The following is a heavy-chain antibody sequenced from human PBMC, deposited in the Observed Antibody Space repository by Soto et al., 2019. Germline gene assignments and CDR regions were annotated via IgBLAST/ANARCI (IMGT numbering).Heavy chain of an antibody. D-gene: IGHD6-19*01. CDR2: IYYSGST. CDR1: GGSVSSGSYY. CDR3: ARRIAVAGDKVFDY. V-gene: IGHV4-61*01. J-gene: IGHJ4*02. Sequence: PSETLFLTCTVSGGSVSSGSYYWSWIRQPPGKGLEWIGYIYYSGSTNYNPSLKSRVTISVDTSKNQFSLKLSSVTAADTAVYYCARRIAVAGDKVFDYWGQGTLVTV.